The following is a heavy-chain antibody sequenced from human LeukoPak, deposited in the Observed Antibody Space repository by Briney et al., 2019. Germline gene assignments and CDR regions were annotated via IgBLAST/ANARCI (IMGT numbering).Heavy chain of an antibody. CDR2: ISAYNGNT. D-gene: IGHD3-22*01. V-gene: IGHV1-18*04. J-gene: IGHJ6*02. CDR3: ARDQYDLIVVVTLHYYYYGMDV. Sequence: GASVKVSCKASGYTFTGYYMHWVRQAPGQGLEWMGWISAYNGNTNYAQKLQGRVTMTTDTSTSTAYMELRSLRSDDTAVYYCARDQYDLIVVVTLHYYYYGMDVWGQGTTVTVSS. CDR1: GYTFTGYY.